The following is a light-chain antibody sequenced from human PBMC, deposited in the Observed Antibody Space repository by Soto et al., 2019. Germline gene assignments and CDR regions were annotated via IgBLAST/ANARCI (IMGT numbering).Light chain of an antibody. V-gene: IGKV3-15*01. CDR2: GAS. Sequence: EIVMTQSPATLSVSPGARATLSCRASHSVSSNLAWYQQKPGQAPRLLIYGASTRATGIPARFSGSGSGTEFTLTISSLQSEDFAVYYCQHYNNWPPWTFGQGTKVEIK. J-gene: IGKJ1*01. CDR3: QHYNNWPPWT. CDR1: HSVSSN.